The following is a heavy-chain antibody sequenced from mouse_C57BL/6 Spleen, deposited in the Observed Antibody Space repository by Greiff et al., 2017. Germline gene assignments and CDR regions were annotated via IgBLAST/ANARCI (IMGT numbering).Heavy chain of an antibody. Sequence: QVQLQQSGAELARPGASVQMSCKASGYTFTSSTMPWVKHRPGQVLAWIGYINPSSGYPKYNQKFKDKATLTADQSASTAYMQLSSLTSEYSAVYYCARSPYYGNKDYAMDYWGQGTSVTVSS. J-gene: IGHJ4*01. CDR3: ARSPYYGNKDYAMDY. CDR1: GYTFTSST. V-gene: IGHV1-4*01. D-gene: IGHD2-10*01. CDR2: INPSSGYP.